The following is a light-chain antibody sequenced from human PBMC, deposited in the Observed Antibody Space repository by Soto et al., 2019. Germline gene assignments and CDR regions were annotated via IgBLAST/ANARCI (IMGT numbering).Light chain of an antibody. CDR2: STS. CDR1: QNIDNY. J-gene: IGKJ1*01. V-gene: IGKV1-39*01. CDR3: QQSSNIPWT. Sequence: IQLTQSPSSLSASVGDRVIVSCRSSQNIDNYLNWYVQRPGKAPELLIYSTSTLKSGVPLRFRGSGSGTDFSLTISSLQSEDFATYYCQQSSNIPWTFGQGTKVEIK.